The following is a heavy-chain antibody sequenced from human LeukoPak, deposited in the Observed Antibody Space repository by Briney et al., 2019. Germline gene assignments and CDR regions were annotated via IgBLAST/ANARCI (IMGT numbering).Heavy chain of an antibody. CDR1: GGSVSSST. CDR3: ARHVAIDWYYFDY. V-gene: IGHV4-59*02. D-gene: IGHD2-21*01. CDR2: IWRSGST. J-gene: IGHJ4*02. Sequence: PQTLSLTFAVSGGSVSSSTWSWIRQPPRKGLEWIGYIWRSGSTNYNPSLKSRVTISSDTCNSQISLALTSVTAADTAVYYCARHVAIDWYYFDYWGQGTLVTVSS.